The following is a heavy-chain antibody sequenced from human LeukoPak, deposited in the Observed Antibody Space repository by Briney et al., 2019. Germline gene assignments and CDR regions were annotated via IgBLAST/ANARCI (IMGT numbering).Heavy chain of an antibody. CDR2: IYHSGST. J-gene: IGHJ1*01. V-gene: IGHV4-30-2*01. D-gene: IGHD3-22*01. CDR3: ARDRGPKYYYDSSGYYDEYFQH. CDR1: GGSISSGGYY. Sequence: SETLSLTCTVSGGSISSGGYYWSWIRQPPGKGLEWIGYIYHSGSTYYNPSLKSRVTISVDTSKNQFSLKLSSVTAADTAVYYCARDRGPKYYYDSSGYYDEYFQHWGQGTLVTVSS.